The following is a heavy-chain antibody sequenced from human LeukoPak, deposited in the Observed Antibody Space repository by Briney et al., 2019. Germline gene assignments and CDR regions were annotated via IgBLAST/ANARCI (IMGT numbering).Heavy chain of an antibody. Sequence: GGSLRLSCAAFGFTFSRYPMHWVRQAPGKGLEWVAIISYDGSKKYYADSVRGRFTISRDNSENTLFVEINSLRAEDTAVYYCARGTPPMSAMTTMGYYFDSWGQGTLVTVSS. CDR2: ISYDGSKK. CDR1: GFTFSRYP. J-gene: IGHJ4*02. D-gene: IGHD5-24*01. CDR3: ARGTPPMSAMTTMGYYFDS. V-gene: IGHV3-30*14.